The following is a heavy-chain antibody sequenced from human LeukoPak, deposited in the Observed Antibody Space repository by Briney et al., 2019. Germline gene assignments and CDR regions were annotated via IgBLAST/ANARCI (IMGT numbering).Heavy chain of an antibody. CDR2: IRYDGSNK. CDR3: ARVTYGSGTYGAFDY. J-gene: IGHJ4*02. CDR1: GFTFSSYG. Sequence: GGSLRLSCAASGFTFSSYGMHWVRQAPGKGLEWVAFIRYDGSNKYYADSVKGRFTISRDNSENTLYLQMNSLRAEDTVVYYCARVTYGSGTYGAFDYWGQGTLVTVSS. D-gene: IGHD3-10*01. V-gene: IGHV3-30*02.